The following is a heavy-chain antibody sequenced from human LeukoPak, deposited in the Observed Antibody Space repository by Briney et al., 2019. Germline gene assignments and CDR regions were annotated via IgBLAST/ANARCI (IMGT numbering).Heavy chain of an antibody. D-gene: IGHD3-9*01. Sequence: SETLSLTCTVSGYSISSGYYWGWIRQPPGKGLEWIGSIYHNGSTYYNRSLKSRVTISVDTSKNQFSLKLSSVTAADTAVYYCARGGYYDILTGYYTYYFDYWGQGTLVTVSS. V-gene: IGHV4-38-2*02. J-gene: IGHJ4*02. CDR2: IYHNGST. CDR1: GYSISSGYY. CDR3: ARGGYYDILTGYYTYYFDY.